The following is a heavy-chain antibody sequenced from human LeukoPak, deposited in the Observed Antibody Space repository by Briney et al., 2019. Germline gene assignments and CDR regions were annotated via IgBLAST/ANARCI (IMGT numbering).Heavy chain of an antibody. J-gene: IGHJ4*02. CDR3: ARDANSGYDSPNDY. V-gene: IGHV3-11*01. D-gene: IGHD5-12*01. CDR1: GFTFSDYY. CDR2: ISSSGSTI. Sequence: GGSLRLSCAASGFTFSDYYMSWICQAPGKGLEWVSYISSSGSTIYYADSVKGRFTISRDDAKNSLYLQMNSLRAEDTAVYYCARDANSGYDSPNDYWGQGTLVTVSS.